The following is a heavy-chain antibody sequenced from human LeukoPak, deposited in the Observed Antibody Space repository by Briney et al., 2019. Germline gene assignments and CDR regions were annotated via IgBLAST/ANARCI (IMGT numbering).Heavy chain of an antibody. CDR3: TTDRAETAMVGPTDY. CDR1: GFTFSSYA. V-gene: IGHV3-15*01. D-gene: IGHD5-18*01. CDR2: IKSKTDGGTT. J-gene: IGHJ4*02. Sequence: SGGSLRLSCAASGFTFSSYAMSWVRQAPGKGLEWVGRIKSKTDGGTTDYAAPVKGRFTISRDDSKNTLYLQMNSLKTEDTAVYYCTTDRAETAMVGPTDYWGQGTLVTVSS.